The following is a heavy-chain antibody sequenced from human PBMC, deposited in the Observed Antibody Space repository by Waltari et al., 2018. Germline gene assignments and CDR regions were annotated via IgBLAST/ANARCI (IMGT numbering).Heavy chain of an antibody. CDR2: IYSGGST. CDR1: GFTFSSYA. CDR3: AKSQTAAGMF. D-gene: IGHD6-13*01. V-gene: IGHV3-23*03. J-gene: IGHJ3*01. Sequence: EVQLLESGGGLVQPGGSLRLSCAASGFTFSSYAMSWVRQAPGKGLEWVSVIYSGGSTYYADSVKGRFTISRDNSKNTLYLQMNSLRAEDTAVYYCAKSQTAAGMFWGQGTMVTVSS.